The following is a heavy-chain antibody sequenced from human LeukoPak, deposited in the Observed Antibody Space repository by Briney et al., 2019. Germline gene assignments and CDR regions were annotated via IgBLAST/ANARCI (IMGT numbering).Heavy chain of an antibody. CDR3: ARGNRSHSYSSGWYYFDY. Sequence: SETLSLTCAVYGGSFSGYYWSWIRQPPGKGLEWIGEINHSGSTNYNPSLKSRVTISVDTSKNQFSLKLSSVTAADTAVYYCARGNRSHSYSSGWYYFDYWGQGTLVTVSS. V-gene: IGHV4-34*01. CDR2: INHSGST. D-gene: IGHD6-19*01. J-gene: IGHJ4*02. CDR1: GGSFSGYY.